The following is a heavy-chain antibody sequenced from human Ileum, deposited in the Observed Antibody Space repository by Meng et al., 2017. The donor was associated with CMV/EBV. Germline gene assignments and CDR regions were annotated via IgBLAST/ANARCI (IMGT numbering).Heavy chain of an antibody. CDR2: ISSSSSYI. Sequence: GESLKISCAASGFTFSSYSMNWVRQAPGKGLEWVSSISSSSSYIYYADSVKGRFTISRDNAKNSLYLQMNSLRAEDTAVYYCGGGVDSTSWDYYYGMDVWGQGTTVTVSS. D-gene: IGHD2-2*01. CDR3: GGGVDSTSWDYYYGMDV. V-gene: IGHV3-21*01. CDR1: GFTFSSYS. J-gene: IGHJ6*02.